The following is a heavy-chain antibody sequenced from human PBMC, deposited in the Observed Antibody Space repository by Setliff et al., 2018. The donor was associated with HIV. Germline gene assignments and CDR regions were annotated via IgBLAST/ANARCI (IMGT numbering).Heavy chain of an antibody. J-gene: IGHJ4*02. CDR2: IYYSGSA. CDR3: TREGSYYDRTGYWPVFDD. D-gene: IGHD3-22*01. Sequence: SETLSLTCTVSGGSISSGDYFLSWIRQAPGKGLEWIGCIYYSGSAYYNPSLQRRVTMSVDTFANQFSLKLTSVTAADTAVYFCTREGSYYDRTGYWPVFDDWGQGTLVTVSS. V-gene: IGHV4-30-4*08. CDR1: GGSISSGDYF.